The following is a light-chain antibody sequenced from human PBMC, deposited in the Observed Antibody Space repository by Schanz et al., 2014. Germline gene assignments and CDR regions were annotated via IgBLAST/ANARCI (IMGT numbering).Light chain of an antibody. CDR2: EVS. Sequence: QSALTQPPSASGSPGQSVAISCTGTSSDIGGNNHVAWYQQHPGKAPKLIMYEVSNRPSGVPDRFSGSNSGNAASLTVSGLQAEDEADYYCCLYAGSYVLFGGGTKLTVL. J-gene: IGLJ2*01. V-gene: IGLV2-8*01. CDR3: CLYAGSYVL. CDR1: SSDIGGNNH.